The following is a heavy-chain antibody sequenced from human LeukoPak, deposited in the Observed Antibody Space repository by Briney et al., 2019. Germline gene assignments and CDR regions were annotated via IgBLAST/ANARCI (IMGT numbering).Heavy chain of an antibody. V-gene: IGHV1-69*04. CDR2: IIPILGIA. J-gene: IGHJ4*02. CDR1: GGTFSSYA. D-gene: IGHD7-27*01. Sequence: SVKVSCTASGGTFSSYAISWVRQAPGQGLEWMGRIIPILGIANYAQKFQGRVTITADKSTSTAYMELSSLRSEDTAVYYCARSGGVLGTLSFDYWGQGTLVTVSS. CDR3: ARSGGVLGTLSFDY.